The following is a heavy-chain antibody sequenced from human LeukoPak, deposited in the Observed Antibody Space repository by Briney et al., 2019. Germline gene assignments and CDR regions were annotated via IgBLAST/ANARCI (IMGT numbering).Heavy chain of an antibody. J-gene: IGHJ4*02. CDR3: ARGHRGYSGYEFGY. D-gene: IGHD5-12*01. V-gene: IGHV4-34*01. Sequence: GSLRLSCAASGFTFSSYAMSWVRQAPGKGLEWIGEINHTGSNNYNPSLKSRVTISVDTSKNQFSLKLSSVTAADTAVYYCARGHRGYSGYEFGYWGQGTLVTVSS. CDR1: GFTFSSYA. CDR2: INHTGSN.